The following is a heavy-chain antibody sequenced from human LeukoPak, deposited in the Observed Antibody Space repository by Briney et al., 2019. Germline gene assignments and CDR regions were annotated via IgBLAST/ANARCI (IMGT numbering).Heavy chain of an antibody. Sequence: GGSLRLSCAASGFTFSNYDMSWVRQAPGKGLEWVSSISTTSDYIYYAGSVKGRFTVSRDNAKNSLFLQMNSLGAEDTAVYYCARGVGDTIRTSNFDYWGQGTLVTASS. V-gene: IGHV3-21*01. D-gene: IGHD1-26*01. J-gene: IGHJ4*02. CDR2: ISTTSDYI. CDR1: GFTFSNYD. CDR3: ARGVGDTIRTSNFDY.